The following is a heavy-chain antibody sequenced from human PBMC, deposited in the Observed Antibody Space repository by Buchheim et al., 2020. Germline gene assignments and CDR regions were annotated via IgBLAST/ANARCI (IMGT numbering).Heavy chain of an antibody. Sequence: QVQLVESGGGVVQPGRSLRLSCAASGFTFSGYGMHWVRQAPGKGLEWVAVISYDGSNKYYADSVKGRFTISRDNSKNTLYLQMNSLRAEDTAVYYCAKSNLGYVDTAMGDYWGQGTL. D-gene: IGHD5-18*01. V-gene: IGHV3-30*18. CDR1: GFTFSGYG. J-gene: IGHJ4*02. CDR2: ISYDGSNK. CDR3: AKSNLGYVDTAMGDY.